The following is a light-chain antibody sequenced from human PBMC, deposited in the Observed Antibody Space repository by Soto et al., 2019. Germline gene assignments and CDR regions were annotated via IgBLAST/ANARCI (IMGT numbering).Light chain of an antibody. Sequence: DIQMTQSPSILSASVGDRVTITCLASQSVSSWLAWYQQRPGQAPKLLIYDASTLTSGVPSRFSGSGSGTEFTLTISSLQPDDFATYYCQQYNSYSPWTFGQGTKVDI. V-gene: IGKV1-5*01. J-gene: IGKJ1*01. CDR1: QSVSSW. CDR2: DAS. CDR3: QQYNSYSPWT.